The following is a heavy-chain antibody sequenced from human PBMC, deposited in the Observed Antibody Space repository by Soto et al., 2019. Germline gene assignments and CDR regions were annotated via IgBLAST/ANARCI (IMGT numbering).Heavy chain of an antibody. CDR3: ARDLYCSSTSCYDGFFVMDY. Sequence: ASVKVSCQASGGTFSSYTISWVRQAPGQGLEWMGRIIPILGIANYAQKFQGRVTITADKSTSTAYMELSSLRSEDTAVYYCARDLYCSSTSCYDGFFVMDYWGQGTLVTVSS. D-gene: IGHD2-2*01. CDR1: GGTFSSYT. J-gene: IGHJ4*02. CDR2: IIPILGIA. V-gene: IGHV1-69*04.